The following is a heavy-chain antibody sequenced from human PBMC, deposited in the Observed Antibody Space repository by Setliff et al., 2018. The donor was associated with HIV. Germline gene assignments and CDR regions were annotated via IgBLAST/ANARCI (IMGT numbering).Heavy chain of an antibody. CDR2: IIPIFGTA. V-gene: IGHV1-69*13. D-gene: IGHD2-15*01. CDR3: ARDGVVAPFDY. J-gene: IGHJ4*02. Sequence: SVKVSCKASGGTFSSYAISWVRQAPGQGLEWMGGIIPIFGTANYAQKFRGRVTIAADESTSTAYMELSSLRSEDTAVYYCARDGVVAPFDYWGQGTLVTVSS. CDR1: GGTFSSYA.